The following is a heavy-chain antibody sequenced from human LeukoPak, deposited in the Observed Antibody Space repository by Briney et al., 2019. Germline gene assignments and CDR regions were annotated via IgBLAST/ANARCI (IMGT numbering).Heavy chain of an antibody. CDR2: ISGSGGST. V-gene: IGHV3-23*01. CDR3: ARDSRQGWYVSMDV. J-gene: IGHJ6*02. Sequence: PGGSLRLSCAASGFTFSSYAMSWVRQAPGKGLEWVSAISGSGGSTYYADSVKGRFTISRDNSKNTLYLQMNSLRAEDTAVYYCARDSRQGWYVSMDVWGQGTTVTVSS. CDR1: GFTFSSYA. D-gene: IGHD2-15*01.